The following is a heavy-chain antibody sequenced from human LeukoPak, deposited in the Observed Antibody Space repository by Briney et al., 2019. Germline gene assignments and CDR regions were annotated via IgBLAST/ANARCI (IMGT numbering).Heavy chain of an antibody. CDR3: ARALRKVTSSYYYGMDV. V-gene: IGHV1-8*01. CDR1: GYTFISYD. D-gene: IGHD4-17*01. CDR2: MNPNSGET. Sequence: ASVKVSCKASGYTFISYDINGVRQATGQGLEWMGWMNPNSGETGLAEKFQGRVTMTKSTSIGAAYMELSSLRSEDTAVYYCARALRKVTSSYYYGMDVWGQGTTVTVSS. J-gene: IGHJ6*02.